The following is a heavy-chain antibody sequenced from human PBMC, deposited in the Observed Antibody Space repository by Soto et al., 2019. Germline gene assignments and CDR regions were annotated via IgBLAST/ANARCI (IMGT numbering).Heavy chain of an antibody. CDR1: GGSVSSGSYY. CDR3: ARGYYYDILTGPQGAFDY. J-gene: IGHJ4*02. V-gene: IGHV4-61*01. CDR2: IYYSGST. Sequence: KSSETLSLTCTVSGGSVSSGSYYWSWIRQPPGKGLEWIGYIYYSGSTNYNPSLKSRVTISVDTSKNQFSLKLSSVTAADTAVYYRARGYYYDILTGPQGAFDYWGQGTLVTVSS. D-gene: IGHD3-9*01.